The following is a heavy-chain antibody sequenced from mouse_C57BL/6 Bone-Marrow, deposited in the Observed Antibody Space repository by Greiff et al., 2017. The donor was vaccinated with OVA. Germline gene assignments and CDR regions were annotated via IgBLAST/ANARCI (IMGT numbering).Heavy chain of an antibody. Sequence: VQLQQPGAELVKPGASVKLSCKASGYTFTSYWMHWVKQRPGRGLEWIGGIDPNSGGTKYNEKFKSKATLTVDKPSSTAYMQLSSLTSEDSAVYYCARERYFSYYAMDYWGQGTSVTVSS. CDR1: GYTFTSYW. CDR3: ARERYFSYYAMDY. J-gene: IGHJ4*01. CDR2: IDPNSGGT. V-gene: IGHV1-72*01.